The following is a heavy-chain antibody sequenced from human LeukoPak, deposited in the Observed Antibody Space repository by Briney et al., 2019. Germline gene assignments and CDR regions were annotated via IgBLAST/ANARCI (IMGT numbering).Heavy chain of an antibody. Sequence: GGSLRLSCAASGFTFSSYSMNWVRQAPGKGLEWVSSISSSSSYIYYADSVKGRFTFSRDNAKNSLYLQMNSLRAEDTAVYYCARATGGTDDAFDIWGQGTMVTVSS. CDR3: ARATGGTDDAFDI. D-gene: IGHD7-27*01. CDR1: GFTFSSYS. J-gene: IGHJ3*02. V-gene: IGHV3-21*01. CDR2: ISSSSSYI.